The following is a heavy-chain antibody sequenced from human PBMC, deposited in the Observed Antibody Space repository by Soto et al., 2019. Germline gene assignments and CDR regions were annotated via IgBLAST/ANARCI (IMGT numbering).Heavy chain of an antibody. D-gene: IGHD3-22*01. CDR3: ARDLIYDSSGYSTLDP. CDR2: ISSSSSTI. Sequence: GGSLRLSCAASGFTFSSYSMNWVRQAPGKGLEWVSYISSSSSTIYYADSVKGRFTISRDNAKNSLYLQMNSLRDEDTAVYYCARDLIYDSSGYSTLDPWGQGTLVTVSS. CDR1: GFTFSSYS. V-gene: IGHV3-48*02. J-gene: IGHJ5*02.